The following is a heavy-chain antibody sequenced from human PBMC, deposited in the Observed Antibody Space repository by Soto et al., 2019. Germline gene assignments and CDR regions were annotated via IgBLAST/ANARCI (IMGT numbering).Heavy chain of an antibody. CDR1: GDSISSSHYY. CDR3: ARLQRSGSYYDV. V-gene: IGHV4-39*01. J-gene: IGHJ4*02. Sequence: QLQLQESGPRLVKSSETLSLTCTVSGDSISSSHYYRGWIRQPPGKGLECIGSVYFSGSTYYNPSLESRATTSVDTSKNQFSLKLTSVTAADTAVYYCARLQRSGSYYDVWGQGSLVTVSS. CDR2: VYFSGST. D-gene: IGHD3-10*01.